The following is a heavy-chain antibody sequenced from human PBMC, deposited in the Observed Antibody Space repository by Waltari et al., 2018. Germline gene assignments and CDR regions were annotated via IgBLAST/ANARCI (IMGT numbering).Heavy chain of an antibody. Sequence: QVQLVESGGGVVQPGRSLRLSCAASGFTFSSYGMHWVRQAPGKGLEWVAVIWYDGSNKYYADSVKGRFTISRDNSKNTLYLQMNSLRAEDTAVYYCAKDQDGYSMAYYGMDVWGQGTTVTVSS. V-gene: IGHV3-33*06. D-gene: IGHD3-10*01. CDR2: IWYDGSNK. CDR1: GFTFSSYG. J-gene: IGHJ6*02. CDR3: AKDQDGYSMAYYGMDV.